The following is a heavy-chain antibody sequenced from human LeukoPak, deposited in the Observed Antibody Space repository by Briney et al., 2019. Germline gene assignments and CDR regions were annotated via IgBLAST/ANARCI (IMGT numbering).Heavy chain of an antibody. D-gene: IGHD5/OR15-5a*01. V-gene: IGHV4-30-2*01. J-gene: IGHJ2*01. Sequence: SQTLSLTCAVSGGSISSGGYSWSCIRQPPGKGLEWIGYIYHSGSTYYNPSLKSRVTISVDRSKNQFSLKLSSVTAADTAVYYCARGSTGNWYFDLWGRGTLVTVSS. CDR3: ARGSTGNWYFDL. CDR1: GGSISSGGYS. CDR2: IYHSGST.